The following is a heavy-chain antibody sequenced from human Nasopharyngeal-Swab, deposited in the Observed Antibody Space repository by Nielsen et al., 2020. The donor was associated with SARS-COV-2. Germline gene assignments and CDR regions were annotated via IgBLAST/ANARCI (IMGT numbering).Heavy chain of an antibody. CDR2: IIPIFGTA. CDR1: GGTFSSYA. Sequence: SVKVSCKASGGTFSSYAISWVRQAPGQGLEWMGGIIPIFGTANYAQKFRGRVTITADKSTSTAYMELSSLRSEDTAVYYCARASSMVRGVIVPFDYWGQGTLVTVSS. V-gene: IGHV1-69*06. D-gene: IGHD3-10*01. J-gene: IGHJ4*02. CDR3: ARASSMVRGVIVPFDY.